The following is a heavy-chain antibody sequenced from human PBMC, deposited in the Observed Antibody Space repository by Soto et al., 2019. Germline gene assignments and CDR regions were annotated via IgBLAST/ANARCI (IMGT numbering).Heavy chain of an antibody. J-gene: IGHJ5*02. CDR2: ISAHNGNT. Sequence: ASVKVSCKSSGYTFTSYGISWVRQAPGQGLEWMGWISAHNGNTNYAQKLQGRVTMTTDTSTSTAYMELRSLRSDDTAVYYCARVGVAAAGTGSWFDPWGQGTLVTVSS. D-gene: IGHD6-13*01. V-gene: IGHV1-18*01. CDR1: GYTFTSYG. CDR3: ARVGVAAAGTGSWFDP.